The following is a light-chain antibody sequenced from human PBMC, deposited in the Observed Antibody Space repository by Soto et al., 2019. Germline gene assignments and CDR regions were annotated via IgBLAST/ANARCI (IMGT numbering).Light chain of an antibody. CDR3: SSYTSGSAYV. J-gene: IGLJ1*01. CDR1: SSDVGAYNY. CDR2: EVS. V-gene: IGLV2-14*01. Sequence: QSALTQFDSVSGSPGQSIAISCTGTSSDVGAYNYVSWYQQHPGKAPKLMIYEVSSRPSGVSNRFSGSKSGNTASLTISGLQAEDEADYYCSSYTSGSAYVFGTGTKLTVL.